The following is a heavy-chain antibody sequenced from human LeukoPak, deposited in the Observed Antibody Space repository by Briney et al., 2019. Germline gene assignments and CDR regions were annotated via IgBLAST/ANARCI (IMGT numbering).Heavy chain of an antibody. J-gene: IGHJ2*01. CDR1: GGSVSSGDYY. D-gene: IGHD3-10*01. CDR2: IYYSGST. Sequence: PSETLSLTCTVSGGSVSSGDYYWSWIRQPPGKGLEWIGYIYYSGSTYYNPSLKSRVTISVDTSKNQFSLKLSSVTAADTAVYYCARDYYGPGSLRYFDLWGRGTLVTVSS. CDR3: ARDYYGPGSLRYFDL. V-gene: IGHV4-30-4*01.